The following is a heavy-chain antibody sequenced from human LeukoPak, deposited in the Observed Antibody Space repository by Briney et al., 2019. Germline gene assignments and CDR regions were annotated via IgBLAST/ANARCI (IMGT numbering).Heavy chain of an antibody. CDR3: AKEGRITIFGVVR. CDR1: GFTFSTYA. CDR2: SGSGGGT. D-gene: IGHD3-3*01. Sequence: GGSLRLSCAASGFTFSTYAMSWVRQAAGKGLEWVSLSGSGGGTYYADSVKGRFTISRDNSKNTLYLQMNSLRAEDTAVYYCAKEGRITIFGVVRRGQGTLVTVSS. J-gene: IGHJ4*02. V-gene: IGHV3-23*01.